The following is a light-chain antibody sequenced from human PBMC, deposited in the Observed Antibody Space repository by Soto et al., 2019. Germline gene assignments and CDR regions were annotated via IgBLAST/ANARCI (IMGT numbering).Light chain of an antibody. J-gene: IGKJ5*01. V-gene: IGKV3-20*01. Sequence: EIVLTQPPGTLSLSPGERATLSCRASQSVSSSYLAWYQQKPGQAPRLLIYDASIRATGIPDTFSGCGSGTDFTLTISRWEPEDVAVYYCQQYGNSPFTFGQGTRLDMK. CDR2: DAS. CDR3: QQYGNSPFT. CDR1: QSVSSSY.